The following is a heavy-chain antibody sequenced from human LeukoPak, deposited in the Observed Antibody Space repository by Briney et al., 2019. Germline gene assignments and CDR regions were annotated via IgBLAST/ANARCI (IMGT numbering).Heavy chain of an antibody. CDR3: ARDDLPYFQH. CDR1: GGSISSSSYY. V-gene: IGHV4-61*01. Sequence: TSETLSLTCTVSGGSISSSSYYWGWIRQPPGKGLEWIGYIYYSGSTNYNPSLKSRVTISVDTSKNQFSLKLSSVTAADTAVYYCARDDLPYFQHWGQGTLVTVSS. J-gene: IGHJ1*01. CDR2: IYYSGST.